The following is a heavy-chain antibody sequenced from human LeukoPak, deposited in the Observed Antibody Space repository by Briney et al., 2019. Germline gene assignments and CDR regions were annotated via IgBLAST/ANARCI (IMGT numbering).Heavy chain of an antibody. CDR3: AKVIPDILTGYVPN. CDR2: IGGSGGTT. J-gene: IGHJ4*02. D-gene: IGHD3-9*01. V-gene: IGHV3-23*01. CDR1: GVTFSRSV. Sequence: PGGSLRLSCAASGVTFSRSVMGWVRQAPGKGLEWVSGIGGSGGTTYYADSVKGRFTISRDNSKNTLYLQMNSLRAEDTAVYYCAKVIPDILTGYVPNWGQGTLVTVSS.